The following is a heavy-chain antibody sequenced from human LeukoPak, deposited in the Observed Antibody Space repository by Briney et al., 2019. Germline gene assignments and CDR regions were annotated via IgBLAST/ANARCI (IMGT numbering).Heavy chain of an antibody. J-gene: IGHJ4*02. D-gene: IGHD1-26*01. V-gene: IGHV4-34*01. CDR1: GGSFSGYY. Sequence: SETLSLTCAVYGGSFSGYYWSWIRQPPGKGLEWIGEINHSGSTNYNSSLKSRVTISVDTTKNQFSLKLSSVTAADTAVYYCAGGKTGSYNPSFDYWGQGTLVTVSS. CDR3: AGGKTGSYNPSFDY. CDR2: INHSGST.